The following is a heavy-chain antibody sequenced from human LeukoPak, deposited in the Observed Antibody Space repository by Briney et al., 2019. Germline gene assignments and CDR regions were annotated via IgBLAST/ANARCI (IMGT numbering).Heavy chain of an antibody. Sequence: SETLSLTCTVSGGPISSSSYYWGWIRQPPGKGLEWIGSIYYSGSTNYNPSLKSRVTISVDTSKNQFSLKLSSVTAADTAVYYCATLTYYYDSSGYSEGWFDPWGQGTLVTVSS. V-gene: IGHV4-39*07. D-gene: IGHD3-22*01. CDR2: IYYSGST. CDR3: ATLTYYYDSSGYSEGWFDP. CDR1: GGPISSSSYY. J-gene: IGHJ5*02.